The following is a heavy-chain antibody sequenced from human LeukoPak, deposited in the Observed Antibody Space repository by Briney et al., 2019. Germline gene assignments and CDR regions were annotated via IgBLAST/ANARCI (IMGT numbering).Heavy chain of an antibody. CDR1: GFTFSRYA. D-gene: IGHD3-10*01. CDR2: ISGGGSGT. CDR3: AKAMIPYGSGTNAFDF. Sequence: GGSLRLSCAASGFTFSRYAMSWVRQPPGKGLEWVSGISGGGSGTYYADSVKGQFTISRDNSKSTLYLHMSSLRAEDTAVYYCAKAMIPYGSGTNAFDFWGQGTVVTVSS. J-gene: IGHJ3*01. V-gene: IGHV3-23*01.